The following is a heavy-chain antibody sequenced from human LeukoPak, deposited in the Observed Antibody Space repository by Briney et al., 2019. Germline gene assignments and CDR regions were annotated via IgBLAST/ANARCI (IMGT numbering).Heavy chain of an antibody. V-gene: IGHV3-30-3*01. D-gene: IGHD6-6*01. Sequence: GGSLRLSCAASGFALSMYTLHWVRQAPGKGLECVAIASYDGGNKYYADSVKGRFTISRDNSKNTLYLQMNSLRAEDTAVYYCAKDPWYSSSGYWGQGTLVTVSS. CDR2: ASYDGGNK. J-gene: IGHJ4*02. CDR3: AKDPWYSSSGY. CDR1: GFALSMYT.